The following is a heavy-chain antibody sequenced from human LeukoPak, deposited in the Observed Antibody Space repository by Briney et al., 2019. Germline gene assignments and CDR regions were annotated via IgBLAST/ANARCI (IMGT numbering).Heavy chain of an antibody. CDR3: ATDLGLTMIRGVIVH. V-gene: IGHV3-15*01. CDR2: IKSKGDGETT. Sequence: PGGSRRLSCAASGFTVTNAWMTWVRQAPGKGLEWVGRIKSKGDGETTDYAAPVKGRFFMSRDDAEATLYLQMNSPQADDTAVYYCATDLGLTMIRGVIVHWGQGALVTVSS. J-gene: IGHJ1*01. CDR1: GFTVTNAW. D-gene: IGHD3-10*01.